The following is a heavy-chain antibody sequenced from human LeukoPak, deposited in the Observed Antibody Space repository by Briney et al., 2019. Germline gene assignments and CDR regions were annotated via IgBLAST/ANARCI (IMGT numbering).Heavy chain of an antibody. CDR2: IYYSGST. V-gene: IGHV4-59*01. J-gene: IGHJ4*02. D-gene: IGHD6-19*01. CDR1: GGSISSYY. CDR3: ARTDRGRVAVAGNFDY. Sequence: SETLSLTCTAPGGSISSYYWSWIRQPPGKGLEWIGYIYYSGSTNYNPSLKSRVTISVDTSKNQFSLKLSSVTAADTAVYYCARTDRGRVAVAGNFDYWGQGTLVTVSS.